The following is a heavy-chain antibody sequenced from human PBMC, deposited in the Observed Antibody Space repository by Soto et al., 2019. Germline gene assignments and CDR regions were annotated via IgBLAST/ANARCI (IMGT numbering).Heavy chain of an antibody. CDR3: ARYIPGVRYYGMDV. J-gene: IGHJ6*02. Sequence: EVQLLESGGGLVQPGGSLRLSCAASVFTFSSYAMKWVRQAPGKGLEWVSLIGESGTPTYYADSVMGRFTISRDNSGNTLFLEMYSLRAEDTAVYYCARYIPGVRYYGMDVWGQGTTVTVSS. D-gene: IGHD5-18*01. CDR2: IGESGTPT. CDR1: VFTFSSYA. V-gene: IGHV3-23*01.